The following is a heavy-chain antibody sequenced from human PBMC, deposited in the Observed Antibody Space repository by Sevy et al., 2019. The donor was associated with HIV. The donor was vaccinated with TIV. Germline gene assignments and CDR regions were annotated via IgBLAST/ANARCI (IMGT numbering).Heavy chain of an antibody. J-gene: IGHJ4*02. CDR3: ARLSGYSSSWSYFDY. Sequence: GGSLRLSCAASGFTFSSYSMNWVRQAPGKGLEWVSYISSSSSTIYYADSVKGRFTISRDNAKNSLYLQMNSLRAEDTTVYYCARLSGYSSSWSYFDYWGQGNPGHRLL. CDR1: GFTFSSYS. V-gene: IGHV3-48*01. D-gene: IGHD6-13*01. CDR2: ISSSSSTI.